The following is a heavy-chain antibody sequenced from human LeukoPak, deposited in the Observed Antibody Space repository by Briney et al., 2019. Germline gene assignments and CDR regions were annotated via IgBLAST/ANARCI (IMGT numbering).Heavy chain of an antibody. J-gene: IGHJ6*02. Sequence: PGRSLRLSYAASGFTFDDYAMHWVRQAPGKGLEWVSGISWNSGSIGYADSVKGRFTIFRDNAKNSLYLQMNSLRAEDTALYYCAKDIYSGHYYYGMDVWGQGTTVTVSS. V-gene: IGHV3-9*01. CDR3: AKDIYSGHYYYGMDV. CDR1: GFTFDDYA. CDR2: ISWNSGSI. D-gene: IGHD3-10*01.